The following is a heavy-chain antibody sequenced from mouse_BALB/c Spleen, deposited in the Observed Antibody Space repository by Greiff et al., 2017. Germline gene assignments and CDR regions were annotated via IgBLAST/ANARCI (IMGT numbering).Heavy chain of an antibody. CDR2: INSNGGST. D-gene: IGHD4-1*01. CDR3: ARISNWVFDY. Sequence: EVHLVESGGGLVQPGGSLKLSCAASGFTFSSYGMSWVRQTPDKRLELVATINSNGGSTYYPDSVKGRFTISRDNAKNTLYLQMSSLKSEDTAMYYCARISNWVFDYWGQGTTLTVSS. J-gene: IGHJ2*01. CDR1: GFTFSSYG. V-gene: IGHV5-6-3*01.